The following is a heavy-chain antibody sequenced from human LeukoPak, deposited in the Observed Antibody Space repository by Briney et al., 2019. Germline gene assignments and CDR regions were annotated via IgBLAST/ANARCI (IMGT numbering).Heavy chain of an antibody. Sequence: GRSLRLSCAASGFTFSSHGTHWVRQAPGKGLEWVAVIWYDGSDKYYADSVKGRFTISRDNSKNTLYLQMTSLRADDTAVYYCATDLDSGSGNFDYWGQGTLVTVSS. D-gene: IGHD5-12*01. CDR1: GFTFSSHG. CDR2: IWYDGSDK. V-gene: IGHV3-33*01. J-gene: IGHJ4*02. CDR3: ATDLDSGSGNFDY.